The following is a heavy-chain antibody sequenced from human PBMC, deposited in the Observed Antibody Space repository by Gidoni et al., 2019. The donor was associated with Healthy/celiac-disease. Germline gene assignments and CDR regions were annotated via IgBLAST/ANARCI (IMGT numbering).Heavy chain of an antibody. CDR2: IKSKTDGGTT. CDR3: TRCYDILTGFDP. D-gene: IGHD3-9*01. Sequence: EVQLVESGGGLVKPGGSLRLSCAASGFTFSNAWMSWVGRIKSKTDGGTTDYAAPVKGRFTISRDDSKNTLYLQMNSLKTEDTAVYYCTRCYDILTGFDPWGQGTLVTVSS. V-gene: IGHV3-15*01. J-gene: IGHJ5*02. CDR1: GFTFSNAW.